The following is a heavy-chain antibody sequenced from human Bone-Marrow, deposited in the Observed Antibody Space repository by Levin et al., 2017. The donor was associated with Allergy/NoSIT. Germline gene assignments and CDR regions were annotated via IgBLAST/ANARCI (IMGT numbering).Heavy chain of an antibody. V-gene: IGHV3-21*01. Sequence: GGSLRLSCIVSGFTFSDYSIYWVRQAPGKGLEWISSISSDSSDLYYADSVKGRFTISRDNAKNSLNLQVSSLRAEDTAVYHCVRGIIGDVRVAHKEAWDGWGQGTMVTVSS. CDR2: ISSDSSDL. D-gene: IGHD2/OR15-2a*01. CDR3: VRGIIGDVRVAHKEAWDG. CDR1: GFTFSDYS. J-gene: IGHJ3*01.